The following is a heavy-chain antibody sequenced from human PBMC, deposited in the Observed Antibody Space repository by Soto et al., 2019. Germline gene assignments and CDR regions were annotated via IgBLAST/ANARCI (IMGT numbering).Heavy chain of an antibody. CDR2: ISGYTGNT. Sequence: ASVKVSCKASGYTFTDYGITWVRQAPGQGLEWMGWISGYTGNTNYAQHLHGRVTMTTETSTSTAYMELGNLRSDDTAVYYCARGYFHGSGTHPFHYCGQGTLVTVSA. D-gene: IGHD3-10*01. CDR3: ARGYFHGSGTHPFHY. CDR1: GYTFTDYG. J-gene: IGHJ4*02. V-gene: IGHV1-18*01.